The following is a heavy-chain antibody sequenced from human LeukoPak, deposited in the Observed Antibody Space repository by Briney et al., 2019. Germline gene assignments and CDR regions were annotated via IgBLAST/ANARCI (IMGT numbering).Heavy chain of an antibody. CDR3: AKGRYSGSYYFDY. CDR1: GFTFSSYG. Sequence: GGSLRLSCAASGFTFSSYGMHWVRQAPGKGLEWVAFIRYDGSNKYYADSVKGRFTISRDNSKNTLYLQMNSRRAEDTAVYYCAKGRYSGSYYFDYWGQGTLVTVSS. V-gene: IGHV3-30*02. CDR2: IRYDGSNK. D-gene: IGHD1-26*01. J-gene: IGHJ4*02.